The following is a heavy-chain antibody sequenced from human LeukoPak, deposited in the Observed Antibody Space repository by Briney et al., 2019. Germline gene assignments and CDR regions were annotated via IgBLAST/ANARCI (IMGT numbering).Heavy chain of an antibody. J-gene: IGHJ6*02. V-gene: IGHV4-4*07. CDR3: ARDVTVGGVIAHYYGMDV. CDR2: IYTSGST. Sequence: SETLSLTCTVSGGSISSYYWSWIRQPAGKGLEWIGRIYTSGSTNYNPSLKSRVTMSVDTSKNQFSLKLSSVTAADTAVYYCARDVTVGGVIAHYYGMDVWGQGTTVTVSS. D-gene: IGHD3-16*02. CDR1: GGSISSYY.